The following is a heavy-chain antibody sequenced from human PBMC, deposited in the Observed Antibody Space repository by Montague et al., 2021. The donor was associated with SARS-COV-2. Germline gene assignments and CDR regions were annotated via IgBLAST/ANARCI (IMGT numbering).Heavy chain of an antibody. CDR2: IDWDDDK. D-gene: IGHD6-13*01. CDR3: ARILVAAAGSPFDP. J-gene: IGHJ5*02. CDR1: GFSLSTSGMC. V-gene: IGHV2-70*11. Sequence: PALVKPTQTHPLTCTFSGFSLSTSGMCVSWSCQPPGKALEWLARIDWDDDKYYSTSLKTRLTISKDTSKNQVVLTMTNMDPVDTATYYCARILVAAAGSPFDPWGQGTLVTVSS.